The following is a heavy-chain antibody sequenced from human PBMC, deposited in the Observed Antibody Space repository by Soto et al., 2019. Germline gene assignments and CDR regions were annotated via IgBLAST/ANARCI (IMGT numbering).Heavy chain of an antibody. D-gene: IGHD3-22*01. Sequence: GASVKVSCKASGYTFTSYGISWVRQAPGQGLEWMGWISAYNGNTNYAQKLQGRVTMTTDTSTSTAYMELRSLRSDDTAVYYCARDPSLYYYDSSGSEYFQHWGQGTLVTVSS. J-gene: IGHJ1*01. CDR2: ISAYNGNT. V-gene: IGHV1-18*01. CDR3: ARDPSLYYYDSSGSEYFQH. CDR1: GYTFTSYG.